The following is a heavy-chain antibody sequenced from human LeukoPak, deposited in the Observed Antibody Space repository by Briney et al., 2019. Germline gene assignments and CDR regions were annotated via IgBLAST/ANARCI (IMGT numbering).Heavy chain of an antibody. CDR1: GGSISNSRYY. CDR2: IYYSGST. D-gene: IGHD5-12*01. Sequence: SETLSLTCTVSGGSISNSRYYWGWIRQPPGKGLEWIGSIYYSGSTYYNPSLKSRVTISVDTSKNQFSLKLSSVTAADTAVYYCARVWMGSLDYWGQGTLVTVSS. J-gene: IGHJ4*02. V-gene: IGHV4-39*07. CDR3: ARVWMGSLDY.